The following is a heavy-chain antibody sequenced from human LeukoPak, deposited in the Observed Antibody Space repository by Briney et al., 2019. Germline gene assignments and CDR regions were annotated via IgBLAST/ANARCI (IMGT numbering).Heavy chain of an antibody. V-gene: IGHV3-30-3*01. CDR3: AKGYSYGFDY. CDR1: GFTFSSYA. D-gene: IGHD5-18*01. Sequence: GGSLRLSCAASGFTFSSYAMHWVRQAPGKGLEWVAVISYDGSNKYYADSVKGRFTISRDNSKNTLYLQMNSLRAEDTAVYYCAKGYSYGFDYWGRGILVTVSS. J-gene: IGHJ4*02. CDR2: ISYDGSNK.